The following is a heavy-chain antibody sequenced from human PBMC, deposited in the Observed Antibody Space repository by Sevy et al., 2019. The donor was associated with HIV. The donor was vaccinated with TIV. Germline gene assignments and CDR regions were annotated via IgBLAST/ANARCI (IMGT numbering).Heavy chain of an antibody. Sequence: GGSLRLSCAASGFTFSSYAMHWVRQAPGKGLDWVAVISYDGSNKYYADSVKGRFTISRDNSKNTLYLQMNSLRAEDTAVYYCARDRMGPFDYWGQGTLVTVSS. J-gene: IGHJ4*02. CDR2: ISYDGSNK. CDR3: ARDRMGPFDY. D-gene: IGHD3-16*01. V-gene: IGHV3-30*04. CDR1: GFTFSSYA.